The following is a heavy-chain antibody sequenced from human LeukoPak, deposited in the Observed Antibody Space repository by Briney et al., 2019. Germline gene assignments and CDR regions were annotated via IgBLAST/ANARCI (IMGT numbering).Heavy chain of an antibody. CDR3: ARVFRPSLTVFIIRGAFDI. CDR1: GFTFSSYS. D-gene: IGHD3-3*01. CDR2: VSTGSNYI. V-gene: IGHV3-21*01. J-gene: IGHJ3*02. Sequence: PGGSLRLSCTASGFTFSSYSLNWVSQAPGKGREWVSSVSTGSNYIYYADSVKGRFTISRDNDKNSLYLQMNSLRVEDTAVYYCARVFRPSLTVFIIRGAFDIWGQGTMVTVSS.